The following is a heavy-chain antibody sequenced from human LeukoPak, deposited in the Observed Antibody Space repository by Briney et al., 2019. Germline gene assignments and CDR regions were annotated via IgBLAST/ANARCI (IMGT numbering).Heavy chain of an antibody. J-gene: IGHJ4*02. D-gene: IGHD3-3*01. CDR3: AKGRAADLKYDFIDY. V-gene: IGHV3-33*06. CDR1: GFTFSSYG. Sequence: GGSLRLSCAASGFTFSSYGMHWVRQAPGRGLEWVAVIWYDGSNKYYADSVKGRFTISRDNSKNTLYLQMNSLRAEDTAVYYCAKGRAADLKYDFIDYWGQGTLVTVSS. CDR2: IWYDGSNK.